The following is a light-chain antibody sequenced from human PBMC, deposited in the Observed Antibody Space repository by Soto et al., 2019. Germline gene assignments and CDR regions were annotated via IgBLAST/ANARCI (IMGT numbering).Light chain of an antibody. CDR1: QSVSSSY. CDR2: GAS. V-gene: IGKV3-20*01. J-gene: IGKJ2*01. Sequence: EIVLTQSPGTLSLSPGERATLSCRASQSVSSSYLGWYQQKPGQAPRLLIYGASSRATGIPDRFSGSGSGTDFTLTISRLEPEDFAVYYCQQDRSSPLYTFGQGNKLEIK. CDR3: QQDRSSPLYT.